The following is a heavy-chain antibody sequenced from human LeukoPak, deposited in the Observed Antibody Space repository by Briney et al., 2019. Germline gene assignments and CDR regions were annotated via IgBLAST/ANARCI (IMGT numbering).Heavy chain of an antibody. D-gene: IGHD4-17*01. CDR2: LHTSGST. Sequence: SETLSLTCTVSGGTISSYYWSWIRQPAGEGLEWIGRLHTSGSTHYNPSLKSRVTMSVDTSKNQFSLKLSSVTAADTAVYYCARDFGYGDYFFDDWGQGTLVTVSS. V-gene: IGHV4-4*07. CDR1: GGTISSYY. J-gene: IGHJ4*02. CDR3: ARDFGYGDYFFDD.